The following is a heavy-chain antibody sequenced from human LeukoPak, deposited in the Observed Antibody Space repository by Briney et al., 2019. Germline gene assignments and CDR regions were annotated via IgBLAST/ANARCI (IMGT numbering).Heavy chain of an antibody. Sequence: PGRSLRLSCAASGFTFSSYAMHWVRQAPGKVLEWVAVISYDGSNKYYADSVNGRFTISRDNSKNTLYLQMNSLRAEDTAVYYCARDPDAFDIWGQGTRVTVSS. J-gene: IGHJ3*02. CDR3: ARDPDAFDI. CDR2: ISYDGSNK. CDR1: GFTFSSYA. V-gene: IGHV3-30-3*01.